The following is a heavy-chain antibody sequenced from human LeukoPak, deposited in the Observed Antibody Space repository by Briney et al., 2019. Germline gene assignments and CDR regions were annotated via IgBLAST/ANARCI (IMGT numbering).Heavy chain of an antibody. D-gene: IGHD3-10*02. J-gene: IGHJ6*04. CDR2: IKQDGSEK. CDR1: GFTFSSYW. CDR3: AELGITMIGGV. Sequence: GGSLRLSCAASGFTFSSYWMRWVRQAPGKGLEWVANIKQDGSEKDYVDSVKGRFAISRDNAKKSLYLQMNSLRAEDTAVYYCAELGITMIGGVWGKGTTVTISS. V-gene: IGHV3-7*01.